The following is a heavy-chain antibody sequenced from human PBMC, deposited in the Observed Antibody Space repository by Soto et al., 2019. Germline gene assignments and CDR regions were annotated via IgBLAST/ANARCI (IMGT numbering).Heavy chain of an antibody. V-gene: IGHV1-69*19. CDR2: IIPIFGTA. Sequence: QVQLVQSGAEVKKPGSSVKVSCKSSGGTFSSYAISWVRQAPGQGLEWMGGIIPIFGTANYAQKFQGRVTITEDESTSTAYMELSSLRSEDTAVYYCARKGYCSGGSCSTPSSWFDPWGQGTLVTVSS. CDR1: GGTFSSYA. J-gene: IGHJ5*02. D-gene: IGHD2-15*01. CDR3: ARKGYCSGGSCSTPSSWFDP.